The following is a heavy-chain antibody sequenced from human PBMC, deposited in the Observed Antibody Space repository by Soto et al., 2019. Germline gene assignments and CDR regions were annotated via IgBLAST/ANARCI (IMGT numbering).Heavy chain of an antibody. J-gene: IGHJ4*02. CDR2: INAGNGNT. V-gene: IGHV1-3*05. Sequence: QVQLVRSGAEEKKPGASVKVSCKASGYTFTSYAMHWVRQAPGQRLEWMGWINAGNGNTKYSQKFQGRVTITRDTSASTAYMELSSLRSEDMAVYYCARSIAVAAPDYWGQGTLVNVSS. D-gene: IGHD6-19*01. CDR1: GYTFTSYA. CDR3: ARSIAVAAPDY.